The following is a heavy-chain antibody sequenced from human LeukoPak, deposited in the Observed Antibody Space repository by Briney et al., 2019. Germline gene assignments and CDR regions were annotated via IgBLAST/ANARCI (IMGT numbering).Heavy chain of an antibody. V-gene: IGHV3-9*01. CDR2: ISWNSGYI. Sequence: EPGRSLRLSCAASGFTFDNYAMHWVRHAPGKGLEWLSIISWNSGYIGYADSVKGRFTISRDNAKKSLDLQMNSLRAEDTAFYYCAKVRGTYSSGYFFDYWGQGTLVTVSS. CDR1: GFTFDNYA. J-gene: IGHJ4*02. D-gene: IGHD6-19*01. CDR3: AKVRGTYSSGYFFDY.